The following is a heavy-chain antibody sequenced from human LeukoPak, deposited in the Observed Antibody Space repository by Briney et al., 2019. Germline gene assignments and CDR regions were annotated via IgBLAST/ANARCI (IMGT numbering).Heavy chain of an antibody. J-gene: IGHJ5*02. CDR2: ISYDGSNK. D-gene: IGHD2-2*01. CDR3: ARGYCSSTSCYRRGNWFDP. V-gene: IGHV3-30*04. CDR1: GFTFSSYA. Sequence: PGGSLRLSCAASGFTFSSYAMHWVRQAPGKGLEWVAVISYDGSNKHYADSVKGRFTISRDNSKNTLYLQMNSLRAEDTAVYYCARGYCSSTSCYRRGNWFDPWGQGTLVTVSS.